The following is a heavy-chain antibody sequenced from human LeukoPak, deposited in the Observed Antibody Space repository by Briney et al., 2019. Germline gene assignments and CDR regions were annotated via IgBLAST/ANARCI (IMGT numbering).Heavy chain of an antibody. D-gene: IGHD3-10*01. CDR3: ARGALLWFGELSYNP. CDR2: MNPNSGNT. Sequence: ASVKVSCKASGYTFTSYDINWVRQATGQGLEWMGWMNPNSGNTGYAQKFQGRVTMTRNTSINTAYMELSSLRPEDTAVYYCARGALLWFGELSYNPWGQGTLVTVSS. J-gene: IGHJ5*02. CDR1: GYTFTSYD. V-gene: IGHV1-8*01.